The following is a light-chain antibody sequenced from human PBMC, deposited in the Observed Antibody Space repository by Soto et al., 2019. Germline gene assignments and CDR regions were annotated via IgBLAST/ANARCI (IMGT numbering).Light chain of an antibody. CDR3: SSYTSSTSVA. J-gene: IGLJ2*01. CDR1: SSDVGGYNY. Sequence: QSALTQPASGSGSPGQSITISCTGTSSDVGGYNYVSWYQQHPGKAPKLIIYAVSNRPAGVSHRFSGSKSGNTASLAISALQAEDEAEYYCSSYTSSTSVAFGGGTKLTVL. V-gene: IGLV2-14*01. CDR2: AVS.